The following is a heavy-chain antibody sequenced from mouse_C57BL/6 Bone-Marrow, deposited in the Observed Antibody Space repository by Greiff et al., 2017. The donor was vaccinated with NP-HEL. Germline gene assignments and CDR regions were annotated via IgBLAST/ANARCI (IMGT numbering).Heavy chain of an antibody. D-gene: IGHD1-1*01. J-gene: IGHJ4*01. CDR3: ARSIFITTVVEKLDYAMDY. Sequence: QVQLQQSGPELVKPGASVKISCKASGYAFSSSWMNWVKQRPGKGLEWIGRIYPGDGDTNYNGKFKGKATPTADKSSSTAYMQLSSLTSEDSAVYVCARSIFITTVVEKLDYAMDYWGQGTSVTVSS. CDR2: IYPGDGDT. CDR1: GYAFSSSW. V-gene: IGHV1-82*01.